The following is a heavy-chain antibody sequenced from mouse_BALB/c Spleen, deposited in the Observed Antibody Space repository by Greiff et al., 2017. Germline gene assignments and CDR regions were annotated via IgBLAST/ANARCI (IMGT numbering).Heavy chain of an antibody. J-gene: IGHJ2*01. D-gene: IGHD2-3*01. Sequence: EVKVVESGGGLVQPGGSRKLSCAASGFTFSSFGMHWVRQAPEKGLEWVAYISSGSSTIYYADTVKGRFTISRDNPKNTLFLQMTSLRSEDTAMYYCARSLWDGYYDYWGQGTTLTVSS. CDR2: ISSGSSTI. CDR1: GFTFSSFG. CDR3: ARSLWDGYYDY. V-gene: IGHV5-17*02.